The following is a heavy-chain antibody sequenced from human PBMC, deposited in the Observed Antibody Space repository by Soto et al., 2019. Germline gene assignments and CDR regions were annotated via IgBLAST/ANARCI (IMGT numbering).Heavy chain of an antibody. CDR2: IYPSGST. Sequence: QLQLQESGSGLVKPSQTLSLTCAVSGGSISSGGYSWSWIRQPPGKGLEWIGYIYPSGSTYYNPSLKSRVTISVDRSKNQFSLKLSSLTAADTAVYYCARGSPYCSGGSCYIDPWGQGTLVTVSS. CDR1: GGSISSGGYS. D-gene: IGHD2-15*01. CDR3: ARGSPYCSGGSCYIDP. J-gene: IGHJ5*02. V-gene: IGHV4-30-2*01.